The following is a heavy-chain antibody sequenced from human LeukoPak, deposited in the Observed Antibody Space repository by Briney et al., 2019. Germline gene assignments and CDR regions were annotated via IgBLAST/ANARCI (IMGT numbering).Heavy chain of an antibody. Sequence: GGSLRLSCAASGFTFTNDWMNWVRQAPGKGLEWVARIKSNIDGGTTDYAAPVKGRFTISRDDSKNTLFLQMNSLKTEDTAVYYCTTGGHVIVVGTRAFDIWGQGTMVTVSS. V-gene: IGHV3-15*07. CDR1: GFTFTNDW. D-gene: IGHD6-19*01. CDR3: TTGGHVIVVGTRAFDI. J-gene: IGHJ3*02. CDR2: IKSNIDGGTT.